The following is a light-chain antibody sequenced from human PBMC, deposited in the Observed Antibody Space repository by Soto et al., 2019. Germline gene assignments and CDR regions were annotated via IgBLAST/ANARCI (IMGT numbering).Light chain of an antibody. J-gene: IGKJ4*01. V-gene: IGKV1-9*01. CDR3: QQLSTYPST. CDR1: QGIGSY. CDR2: AAS. Sequence: IPFTQSPSSLSASVGDRVTIACRASQGIGSYLAWYQQKPGEAPKLLIFAASTLQSGVPSRFSGSGSGTDFTLTISSLQAEDFATYYCQQLSTYPSTFGGGTKVDIK.